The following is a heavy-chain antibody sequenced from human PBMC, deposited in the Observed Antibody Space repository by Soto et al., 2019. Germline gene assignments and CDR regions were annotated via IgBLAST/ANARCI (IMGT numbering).Heavy chain of an antibody. Sequence: SETLSLTCTVSGGSISSSSYYWGWIRQPPGKGLEWIGSIYYSGSTYYNPSLKSRVTISVDTSKNQFSLKLSSVTAADTAVYYCARHGEATVVMDNWFDPWGQGTLVTVSS. CDR1: GGSISSSSYY. D-gene: IGHD4-17*01. CDR3: ARHGEATVVMDNWFDP. J-gene: IGHJ5*02. CDR2: IYYSGST. V-gene: IGHV4-39*01.